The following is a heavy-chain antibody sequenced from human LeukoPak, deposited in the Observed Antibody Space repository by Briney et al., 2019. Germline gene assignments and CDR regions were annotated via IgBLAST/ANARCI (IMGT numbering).Heavy chain of an antibody. J-gene: IGHJ6*03. D-gene: IGHD6-19*01. CDR1: GYSFTSYW. Sequence: GESLKISCKGSGYSFTSYWIGWVRQMPGKGLEWMGIIYPGDSDTRYSPSFQGQVTISADKSISTAYLQWSSLKASDTAMYYWARQGHSSGAKNYYYYMDVWGKGTTVTVSS. CDR3: ARQGHSSGAKNYYYYMDV. CDR2: IYPGDSDT. V-gene: IGHV5-51*01.